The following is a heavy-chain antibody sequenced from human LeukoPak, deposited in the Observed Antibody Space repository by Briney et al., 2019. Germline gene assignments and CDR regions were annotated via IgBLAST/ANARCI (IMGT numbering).Heavy chain of an antibody. V-gene: IGHV2-70*04. CDR1: GFSLRSTGMR. J-gene: IGHJ4*02. CDR3: AWTPAGTYFDY. Sequence: VSGPTLVNPTQTLTLTCTFSGFSLRSTGMRVSWIRQPPGKALEWLARIDWDDDKFYSTSLKTRLTISKDTSKNQVDLIITNMDPVDTATYYCAWTPAGTYFDYWGQGALVTVSS. D-gene: IGHD3-16*01. CDR2: IDWDDDK.